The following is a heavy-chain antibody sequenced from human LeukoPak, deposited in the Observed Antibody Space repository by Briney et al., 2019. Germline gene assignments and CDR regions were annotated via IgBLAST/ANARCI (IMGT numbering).Heavy chain of an antibody. CDR2: INPSGGSP. D-gene: IGHD2-15*01. Sequence: GASVTVSCKASGYTFTSYYLHWVRQAPGQGLEWMGIINPSGGSPTYAQKIQGRVTMTRDTSTSAVYMELSSLTSEDTAVYYCAMGYCSGGSCYFVAFDIWGQGTMVTVSS. CDR3: AMGYCSGGSCYFVAFDI. CDR1: GYTFTSYY. J-gene: IGHJ3*02. V-gene: IGHV1-46*01.